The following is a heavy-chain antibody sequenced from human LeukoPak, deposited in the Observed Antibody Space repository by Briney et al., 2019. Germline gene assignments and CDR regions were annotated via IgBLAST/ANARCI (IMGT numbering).Heavy chain of an antibody. V-gene: IGHV1-24*01. CDR2: FDPEDGET. D-gene: IGHD1-26*01. CDR1: GYTLTELS. Sequence: ASVKVSCKVSGYTLTELSMHWVRQAPGKGLEWMGGFDPEDGETIYAQKFQGRVTVTEDTSTDTAYMELSSLRSEDTAVYYCATYRVLVGATPTSFDYWGQGTLVTVSS. CDR3: ATYRVLVGATPTSFDY. J-gene: IGHJ4*02.